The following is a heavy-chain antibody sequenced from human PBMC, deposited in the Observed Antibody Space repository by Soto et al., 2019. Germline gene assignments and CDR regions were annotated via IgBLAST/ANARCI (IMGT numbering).Heavy chain of an antibody. V-gene: IGHV3-7*03. CDR2: IKNDGSEQ. Sequence: DVQLVESGGGLVQPGGSLRLSCAASGFTFSTYYMTWVRQAPGKGLEWVASIKNDGSEQYYVDSVKGRFTISRDNAKNSIYLQMNRLGACYTALYYCSRANWFQDYWGQGTRVPVSS. D-gene: IGHD3-10*01. CDR3: SRANWFQDY. CDR1: GFTFSTYY. J-gene: IGHJ4*02.